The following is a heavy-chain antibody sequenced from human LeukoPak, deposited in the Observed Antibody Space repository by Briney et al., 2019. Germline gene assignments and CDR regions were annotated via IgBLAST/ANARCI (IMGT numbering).Heavy chain of an antibody. V-gene: IGHV4-59*12. CDR3: ARGGDYRELDY. D-gene: IGHD4-17*01. J-gene: IGHJ4*02. CDR2: IYYSGST. Sequence: PSETLSLTCTVSGGSISSYYWSWIRQPPGKGLEWIGYIYYSGSTNYNPSLKSRVTISVDTSKNQFSLKLSSVTAADTAVYYCARGGDYRELDYWGQGTLVTVSS. CDR1: GGSISSYY.